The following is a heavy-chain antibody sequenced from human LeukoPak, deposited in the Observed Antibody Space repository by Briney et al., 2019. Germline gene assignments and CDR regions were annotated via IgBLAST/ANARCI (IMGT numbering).Heavy chain of an antibody. V-gene: IGHV1-2*02. J-gene: IGHJ4*02. CDR1: GYNFTDYY. CDR2: INPKSGGT. Sequence: GASVKVSCKASGYNFTDYYIHWVRQAPGQGLEWMGWINPKSGGTNYAQKFRGRVTMTRDTSISTAYMELSGLRSDDTAVYYCARDRRYYYDSSGTQFDYWGQGTLVTVSS. CDR3: ARDRRYYYDSSGTQFDY. D-gene: IGHD3-22*01.